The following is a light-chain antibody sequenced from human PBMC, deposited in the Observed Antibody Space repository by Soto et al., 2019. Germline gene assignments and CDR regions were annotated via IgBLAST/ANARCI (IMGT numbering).Light chain of an antibody. CDR2: DAS. Sequence: EIVLTQSPATLSLSPGERATLSCRASQGVSSYLAWYQQKPGQAPRLLIYDASNRATGIPARFSGSGPGTDFTLTISSLEPEDFAVYYCEYYGSSITFAGGTKVDIK. J-gene: IGKJ4*01. CDR3: EYYGSSIT. CDR1: QGVSSY. V-gene: IGKV3D-11*01.